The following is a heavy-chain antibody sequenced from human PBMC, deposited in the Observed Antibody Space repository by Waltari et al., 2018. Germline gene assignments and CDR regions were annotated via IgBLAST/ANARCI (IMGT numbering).Heavy chain of an antibody. D-gene: IGHD6-6*01. V-gene: IGHV3-30*18. CDR1: GFTFSSYC. CDR2: IWYDGSNK. J-gene: IGHJ3*02. Sequence: QVQLVESGGGVVQPGRSLRLSCAASGFTFSSYCMHWVRQAPGKGLEWVAVIWYDGSNKYYADSVKGRFTISRDNSKNTLYLQMNSLRAEDTAMYYCAKGRGSSSGAFDIWGQGTMVTVSS. CDR3: AKGRGSSSGAFDI.